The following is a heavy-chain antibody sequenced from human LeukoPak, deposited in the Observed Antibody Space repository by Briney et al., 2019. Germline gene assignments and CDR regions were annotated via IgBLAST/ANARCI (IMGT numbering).Heavy chain of an antibody. CDR2: IYHSGST. Sequence: SETLSLTCAVSGYSISSGYYWGWIRQPPGKGLGWIGSIYHSGSTYYNPSLKSRVTISVDTSKNQFSLKLSSVTAADTAVYYCARVGGYGPYYYYYMDVWGKGTTVTASS. J-gene: IGHJ6*03. D-gene: IGHD1-26*01. CDR3: ARVGGYGPYYYYYMDV. CDR1: GYSISSGYY. V-gene: IGHV4-38-2*01.